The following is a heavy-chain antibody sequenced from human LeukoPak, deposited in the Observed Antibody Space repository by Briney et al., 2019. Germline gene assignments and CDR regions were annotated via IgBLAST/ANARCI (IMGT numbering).Heavy chain of an antibody. J-gene: IGHJ6*02. CDR2: INHSGST. D-gene: IGHD3-3*01. CDR3: ARGPLRFLEWLSHSYPIYGMDV. Sequence: SETLSLTCAVYGGSFSGYYWSWIRQPPGKGLEWIGEINHSGSTNYSPSLKSRVTISVDTSKNQFSLKLSSVTAADTAVYYCARGPLRFLEWLSHSYPIYGMDVWGQGTTVTVSS. CDR1: GGSFSGYY. V-gene: IGHV4-34*01.